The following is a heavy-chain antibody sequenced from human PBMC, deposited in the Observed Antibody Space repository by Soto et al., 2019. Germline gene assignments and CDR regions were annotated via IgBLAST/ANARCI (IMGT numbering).Heavy chain of an antibody. Sequence: PSETLSLTCAVYGGSFSGYYWSWIRQPPGKGLEWIGSIYYRGNNYYSPSLKSRVTMSVDTSKNQISLRLNSVAAADTAVYYCARLWSGERPPDYWRQGIPVTVSS. CDR3: ARLWSGERPPDY. J-gene: IGHJ4*02. CDR2: IYYRGNN. V-gene: IGHV4-34*01. D-gene: IGHD3-10*01. CDR1: GGSFSGYY.